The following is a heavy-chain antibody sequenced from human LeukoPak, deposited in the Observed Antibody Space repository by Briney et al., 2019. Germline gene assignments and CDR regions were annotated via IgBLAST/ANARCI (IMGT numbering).Heavy chain of an antibody. D-gene: IGHD3-10*02. CDR2: ISSSGSTI. J-gene: IGHJ6*04. CDR3: AELGITMIGGV. V-gene: IGHV3-11*04. Sequence: GGSLRLSCAASGFTFSNAWMSWVRQAPGKGLEWVSYISSSGSTIYYADSVKGRFTISRDNAKNSLYLQMNSLRAEDTAVYYCAELGITMIGGVWGKGTTVTISS. CDR1: GFTFSNAW.